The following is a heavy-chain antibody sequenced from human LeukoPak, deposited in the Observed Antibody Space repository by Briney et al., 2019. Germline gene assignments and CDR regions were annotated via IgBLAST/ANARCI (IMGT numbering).Heavy chain of an antibody. D-gene: IGHD2-21*02. Sequence: PGGSLRLSCAASGFTFSTCPMSWVRQAPGKGLEWVSAICGSSDRTYYADSVKGRFIISRDNSRNMLYLQMNSLRAEDTAVYYCAKAGAYCGDNCYSIFNHWGQGTLVTVSS. CDR3: AKAGAYCGDNCYSIFNH. J-gene: IGHJ4*02. V-gene: IGHV3-23*01. CDR2: ICGSSDRT. CDR1: GFTFSTCP.